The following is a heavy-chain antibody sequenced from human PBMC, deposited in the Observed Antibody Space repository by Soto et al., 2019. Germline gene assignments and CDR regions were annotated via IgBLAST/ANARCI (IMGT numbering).Heavy chain of an antibody. Sequence: QVQLVQSGAEVKKPGSSVKVSCEASGATLNTFINYGITWVRQAPGQGLEWMGGIIPVFGSAHYAQKFQGIVTSRADESTMTPDMELSSLRSDDTAVYYCAIGAATKIVVVMYDAFEIWGQGTMVTVSS. J-gene: IGHJ3*02. CDR2: IIPVFGSA. V-gene: IGHV1-69*12. CDR3: AIGAATKIVVVMYDAFEI. CDR1: GATLNTFINYG. D-gene: IGHD3-22*01.